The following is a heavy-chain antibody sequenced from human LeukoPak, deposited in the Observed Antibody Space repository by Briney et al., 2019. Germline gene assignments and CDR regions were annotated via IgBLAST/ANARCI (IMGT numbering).Heavy chain of an antibody. D-gene: IGHD6-6*01. V-gene: IGHV4-39*01. CDR3: ARHGQQQLVRSFDL. Sequence: SETLSLTCTVSGVSISSSTYYWGCLRPPPGKGLEWIGSIYYSACTSYSPSRQSRLSIYTDKSTNQLSLSLMCVTAAAPAVYYCARHGQQQLVRSFDLWGRGTLVTVSS. J-gene: IGHJ2*01. CDR1: GVSISSSTYY. CDR2: IYYSACT.